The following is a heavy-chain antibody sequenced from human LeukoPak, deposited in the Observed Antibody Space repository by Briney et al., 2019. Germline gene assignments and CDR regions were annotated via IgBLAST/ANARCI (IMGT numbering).Heavy chain of an antibody. CDR2: INPSGSST. Sequence: ASVKVSCKASGYTFTGYYIHWVRQAPGQGLEWMGIINPSGSSTSYAQKFQGRVTMTRVTSTSTVNMELSNLRSEDTAVYYCAREGFYGRELFPAFDYWGQGTLVTVSS. V-gene: IGHV1-46*01. CDR3: AREGFYGRELFPAFDY. D-gene: IGHD3-10*01. CDR1: GYTFTGYY. J-gene: IGHJ4*02.